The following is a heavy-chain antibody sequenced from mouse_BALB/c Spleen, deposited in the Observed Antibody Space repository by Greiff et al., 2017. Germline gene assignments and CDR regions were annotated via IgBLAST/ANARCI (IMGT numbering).Heavy chain of an antibody. V-gene: IGHV2-9*02. CDR3: VRDPRGD. CDR2: IWAGGST. J-gene: IGHJ2*01. Sequence: VQLVESGPGLVSPSQSLSITCTVSGFSLTSYGLHWVRQPPGKGLEWLGAIWAGGSTNYNSALMSRPCISKDNSKIQVFLKMNSLQTDDTAMYYSVRDPRGDWGPGTTLTVSS. CDR1: GFSLTSYG.